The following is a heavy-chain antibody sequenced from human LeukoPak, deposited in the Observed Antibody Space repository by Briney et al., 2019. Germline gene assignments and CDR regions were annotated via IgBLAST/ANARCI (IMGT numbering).Heavy chain of an antibody. V-gene: IGHV4-39*01. CDR3: ARLWFGELSGRGWFDP. D-gene: IGHD3-10*01. CDR2: IYYNGST. J-gene: IGHJ5*02. Sequence: SETLSLTCTVSGGSISSSSYYWGWIRQPPGKGLEWIGSIYYNGSTYYNPSLKSRVTISVDTSKNQFSLKLSSVTAADTAVYYCARLWFGELSGRGWFDPWGQGTLVTVSS. CDR1: GGSISSSSYY.